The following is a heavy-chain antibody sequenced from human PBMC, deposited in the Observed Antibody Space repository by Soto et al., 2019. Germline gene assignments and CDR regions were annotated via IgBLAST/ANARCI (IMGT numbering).Heavy chain of an antibody. CDR3: AKDLRLWSKDYYYYGMDV. V-gene: IGHV3-30*18. J-gene: IGHJ6*02. D-gene: IGHD5-18*01. Sequence: QVQLVESGGCVVQPGRSLRLSCAASGFTFSSYGMHWVRQAPGKGLEWVAVISYDGSKEFYADSVKGRFTISSDNSKNTPYLQMNSMRAEDTAVYYCAKDLRLWSKDYYYYGMDVWGQGTMVTVSS. CDR1: GFTFSSYG. CDR2: ISYDGSKE.